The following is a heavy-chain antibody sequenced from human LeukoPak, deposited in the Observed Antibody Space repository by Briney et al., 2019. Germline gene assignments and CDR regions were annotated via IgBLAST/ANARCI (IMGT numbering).Heavy chain of an antibody. V-gene: IGHV4-34*01. Sequence: SETLSLTCAVYGGSFSGYYWSWIRQPPGKGLEWIGEINHSGSTNYNPSLKSRVTMSVDTSKNQFSLKLSSVTAADTAVYYCAREYGGFDPWGQGTLVTVSS. D-gene: IGHD4-17*01. CDR2: INHSGST. CDR1: GGSFSGYY. J-gene: IGHJ5*02. CDR3: AREYGGFDP.